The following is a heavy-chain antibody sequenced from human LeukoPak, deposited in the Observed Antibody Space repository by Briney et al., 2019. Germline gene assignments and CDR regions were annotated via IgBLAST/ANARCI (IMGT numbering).Heavy chain of an antibody. CDR2: ISSSSSYI. CDR1: GFTFSSYS. V-gene: IGHV3-21*01. J-gene: IGHJ4*02. CDR3: ARGRGYSGYDESYPFDY. Sequence: GGSLRLSCAASGFTFSSYSMNWVRQAPGKGLEWVSSISSSSSYIYYADSVKGRFTISRDNAKNSLYLQMNSLRAEDTAVYYCARGRGYSGYDESYPFDYWGQGTLVTVSS. D-gene: IGHD5-12*01.